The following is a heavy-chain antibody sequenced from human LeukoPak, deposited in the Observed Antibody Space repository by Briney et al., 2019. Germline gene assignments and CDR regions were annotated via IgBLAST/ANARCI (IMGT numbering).Heavy chain of an antibody. D-gene: IGHD6-19*01. Sequence: PSETLSLTCTVSGYSISTGYYWDWIRQPPGKGLEWIGTFYHGGSTYYNPSLKSRVTISVDTSKNQFSLKLSSVTAADTAVYYCARGSSGWSNAFDIWGQGTMVTVSS. CDR3: ARGSSGWSNAFDI. J-gene: IGHJ3*02. V-gene: IGHV4-38-2*02. CDR2: FYHGGST. CDR1: GYSISTGYY.